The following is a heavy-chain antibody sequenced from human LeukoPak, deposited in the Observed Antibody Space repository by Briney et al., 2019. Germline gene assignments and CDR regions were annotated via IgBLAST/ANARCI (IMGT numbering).Heavy chain of an antibody. J-gene: IGHJ5*02. CDR1: GGSFSGYY. CDR3: ARGRVTPRITIFGVVRGSNWFDP. Sequence: LETLSLTCAVYGGSFSGYYWSWIRQPPGKGLEWIGEINHSGSTNYNPSLKSRVTISVDTSKNQFSLKLSSVTAADTAVYYCARGRVTPRITIFGVVRGSNWFDPWGQGTLVTVSS. V-gene: IGHV4-34*01. CDR2: INHSGST. D-gene: IGHD3-3*01.